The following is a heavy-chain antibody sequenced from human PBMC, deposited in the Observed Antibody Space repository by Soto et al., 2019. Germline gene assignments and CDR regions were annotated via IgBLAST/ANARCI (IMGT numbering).Heavy chain of an antibody. D-gene: IGHD3-16*01. J-gene: IGHJ4*02. Sequence: QVQLQESGPGLVKPSETLSLTCTVSGGSISSYYWSWIRQPPGKGLEWIGYIYYSGSTNYNPCLKRRVTIAVDTSKNQFTLKLSAVTAADTAVYYCARVGDTDGLDYWGQGTLVTVSS. V-gene: IGHV4-59*01. CDR3: ARVGDTDGLDY. CDR2: IYYSGST. CDR1: GGSISSYY.